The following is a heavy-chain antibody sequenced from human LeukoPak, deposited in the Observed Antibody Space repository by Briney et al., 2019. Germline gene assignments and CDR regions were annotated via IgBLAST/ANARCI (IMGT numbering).Heavy chain of an antibody. D-gene: IGHD4-17*01. V-gene: IGHV4-59*01. CDR2: IYNSGHT. CDR1: GGSISNYY. Sequence: PSETLSLTCTVSGGSISNYYWSWIRQPPGKGLEWIGYIYNSGHTNYNPSLKSRVTISEDTSKNQLSLKLSSVTAADTAVYYCAKAAVTTSRYFQHWGQGTLVTVSS. CDR3: AKAAVTTSRYFQH. J-gene: IGHJ1*01.